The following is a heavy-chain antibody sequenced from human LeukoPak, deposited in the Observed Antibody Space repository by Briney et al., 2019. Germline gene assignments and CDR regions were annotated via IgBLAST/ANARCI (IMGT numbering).Heavy chain of an antibody. J-gene: IGHJ4*02. CDR1: GFSVNSFG. CDR2: ISINGETT. Sequence: PGGSLRLSCAVSGFSVNSFGMSWVRQAPGKGLEWISAISINGETTWYAVSVKGRFIISRDNSKNALYLQLSSLRVEDTAVYYCAQGFSSGWYPNWGQGSLVSVSS. D-gene: IGHD6-19*01. CDR3: AQGFSSGWYPN. V-gene: IGHV3-23*01.